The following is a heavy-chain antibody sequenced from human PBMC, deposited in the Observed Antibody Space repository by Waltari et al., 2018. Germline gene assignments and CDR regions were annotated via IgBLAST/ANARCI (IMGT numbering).Heavy chain of an antibody. J-gene: IGHJ4*02. V-gene: IGHV4-59*01. Sequence: QVQLQESGPGLVKPSETLSLPCTVSGGSISRSSWSWLRQPPGKGLEWIEYIYYSGSTNYNPSLKSRVTISVDTAKNQFSLKLSSVTAADTAVYYCARGGSSIFDYWGQGTLVTVSS. CDR2: IYYSGST. CDR1: GGSISRSS. D-gene: IGHD1-26*01. CDR3: ARGGSSIFDY.